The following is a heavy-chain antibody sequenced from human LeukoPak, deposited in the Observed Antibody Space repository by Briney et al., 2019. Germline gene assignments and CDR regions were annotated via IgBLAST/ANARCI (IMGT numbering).Heavy chain of an antibody. CDR3: ARAKWLRPPWHAFDI. D-gene: IGHD5-12*01. Sequence: SVKVSCKASGGTFSSYAISWVRQAPGQGLEWMGGIIPIFGTANYAQKFQGRVTITTDESTSTAYMELSSLRSEDTAVYYCARAKWLRPPWHAFDIWGQGTMVTVSS. CDR1: GGTFSSYA. J-gene: IGHJ3*02. V-gene: IGHV1-69*05. CDR2: IIPIFGTA.